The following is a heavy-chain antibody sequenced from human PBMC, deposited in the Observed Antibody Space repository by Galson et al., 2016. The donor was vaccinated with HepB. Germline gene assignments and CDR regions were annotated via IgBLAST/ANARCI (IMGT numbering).Heavy chain of an antibody. D-gene: IGHD3-9*01. CDR3: ARSVDWLLTSYHYYNAMDV. V-gene: IGHV2-70*01. CDR2: IDSDDKK. J-gene: IGHJ6*02. CDR1: GFSLATTGMC. Sequence: PALVKPTQTLTLTCTFSGFSLATTGMCVTWIRQPPGKALEWLAVIDSDDKKYYSTSLRSRLTISKDTSKNQVVLTMTNMDPVDTATYYCARSVDWLLTSYHYYNAMDVWGQGTTVTVSS.